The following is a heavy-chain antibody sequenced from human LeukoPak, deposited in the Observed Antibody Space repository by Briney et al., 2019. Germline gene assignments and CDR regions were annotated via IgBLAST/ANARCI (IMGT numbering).Heavy chain of an antibody. J-gene: IGHJ4*02. CDR3: AKAFGNGVSGGNRFFDY. Sequence: GGSLRLSCAASGFTLSSYAMSWVRQAPGKGLEWVSALSISGDNTYYAESVKGRLTISRESSKNTLYLQINSLRIDDKAVYYCAKAFGNGVSGGNRFFDYWGQGTLVTVSS. CDR2: LSISGDNT. V-gene: IGHV3-23*01. D-gene: IGHD4-23*01. CDR1: GFTLSSYA.